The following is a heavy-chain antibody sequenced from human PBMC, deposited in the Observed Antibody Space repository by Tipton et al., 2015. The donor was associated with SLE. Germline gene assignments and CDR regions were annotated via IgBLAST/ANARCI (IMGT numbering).Heavy chain of an antibody. J-gene: IGHJ6*02. D-gene: IGHD1-26*01. V-gene: IGHV4-4*02. CDR3: ATHGAWGYYYYYGMDV. CDR1: GGSIISSSW. CDR2: INHGGST. Sequence: TLSLTCAVSGGSIISSSWWSWIRQPPGKGLEWIGEINHGGSTNYNPSLKSRVTISVDTSKNQFSLKLSSVTAADTAVYYCATHGAWGYYYYYGMDVWGQGTTVTVSS.